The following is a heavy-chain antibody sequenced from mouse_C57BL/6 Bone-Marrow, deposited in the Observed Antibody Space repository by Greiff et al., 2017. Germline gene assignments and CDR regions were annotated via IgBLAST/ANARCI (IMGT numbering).Heavy chain of an antibody. V-gene: IGHV1-15*01. CDR3: TRYSNYVVWFAY. CDR1: GYTFTDFE. D-gene: IGHD2-5*01. J-gene: IGHJ3*01. Sequence: VKLQESGAELVRPGASVTLSCKASGYTFTDFEMHWVKQTPVHGLEWIGAIDPETGGTAYNQKFKGKAILTADKSSSTAYMELRSLTSEDSAVYYCTRYSNYVVWFAYWGQGTMVTVSA. CDR2: IDPETGGT.